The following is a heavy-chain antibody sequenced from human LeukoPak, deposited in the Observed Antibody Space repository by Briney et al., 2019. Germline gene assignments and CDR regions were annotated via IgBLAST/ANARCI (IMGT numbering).Heavy chain of an antibody. V-gene: IGHV1-2*06. Sequence: GESLKVSCKASGYTFTGYYMHWVRQAPGRGLEWMGRIIPNSGGTNSGQKFQGRLTMTRDTSISTAYMELSRLSSDDTAVYYCARGDYDTSGYKFDYWGQGTLVTVSS. J-gene: IGHJ4*02. CDR1: GYTFTGYY. CDR3: ARGDYDTSGYKFDY. D-gene: IGHD3-22*01. CDR2: IIPNSGGT.